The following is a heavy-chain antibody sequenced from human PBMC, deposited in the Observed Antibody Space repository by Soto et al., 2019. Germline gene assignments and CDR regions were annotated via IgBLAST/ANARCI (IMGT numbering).Heavy chain of an antibody. D-gene: IGHD6-19*01. CDR2: VSHDGRNT. Sequence: PGGSLRLSCAASGFTFSDYAIHWVRQAPGKGLEWVAVVSHDGRNTHYVDSVKGRFTISRDSSKNTVSLEMTSLRAEDTAVYYCAKGGRQWLVTSDFNYWGQGALVTVSS. J-gene: IGHJ4*02. V-gene: IGHV3-30*18. CDR1: GFTFSDYA. CDR3: AKGGRQWLVTSDFNY.